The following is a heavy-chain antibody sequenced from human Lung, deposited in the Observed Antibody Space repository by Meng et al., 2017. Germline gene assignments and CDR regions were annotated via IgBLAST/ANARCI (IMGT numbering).Heavy chain of an antibody. CDR3: PTNDYYYLGY. V-gene: IGHV4-4*02. J-gene: IGHJ4*02. Sequence: QLQVPGPGPGNPKASLTLSLTCSGSACSISSDNWWRRRRPPPGQGLEWIGDIYNSGSTNYTPSHKRGITIAEATNKHHFSQTLSFATAADTAVYYCPTNDYYYLGYWGQGTLVTVSS. D-gene: IGHD2-21*02. CDR1: ACSISSDNW. CDR2: IYNSGST.